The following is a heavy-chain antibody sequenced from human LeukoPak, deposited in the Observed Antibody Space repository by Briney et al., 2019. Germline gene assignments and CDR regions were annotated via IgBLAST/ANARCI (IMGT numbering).Heavy chain of an antibody. V-gene: IGHV3-30-3*01. D-gene: IGHD4-23*01. CDR2: ISYDGSNK. CDR3: ARDETVTTLVSYYYYGMDV. J-gene: IGHJ6*02. CDR1: GFTFSSYA. Sequence: GGSLRLSCAASGFTFSSYAMSWVRQAPGKGLEWVAVISYDGSNKYYADTVKGRFTVSRDNAKNSLYLQMNSLRAEDTAVYYCARDETVTTLVSYYYYGMDVWGQGTTVTVSS.